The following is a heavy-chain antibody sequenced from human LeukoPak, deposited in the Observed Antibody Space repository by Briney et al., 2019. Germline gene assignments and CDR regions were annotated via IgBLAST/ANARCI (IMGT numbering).Heavy chain of an antibody. CDR1: GFTFSSYD. J-gene: IGHJ4*02. CDR3: ARVVGDSSGWYYFDY. CDR2: IGTAGDP. V-gene: IGHV3-13*05. Sequence: GGSLRLSCAASGFTFSSYDMNWVRQATGKGLEWVSAIGTAGDPYYPGSVKGRFTISRENAKNSLYLQMNSLRAGDTAVYYCARVVGDSSGWYYFDYWGQGTLVTVSS. D-gene: IGHD6-19*01.